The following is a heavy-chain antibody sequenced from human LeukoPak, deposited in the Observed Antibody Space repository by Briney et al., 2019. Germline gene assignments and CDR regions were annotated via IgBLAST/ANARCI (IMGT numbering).Heavy chain of an antibody. J-gene: IGHJ4*02. V-gene: IGHV3-21*01. CDR1: GFTFSSYS. CDR2: ISSSSSYI. Sequence: KPGGSLRLSCAASGFTFSSYSMNWVRQAPGKGLEWVSSISSSSSYIYYADSVKGRFTISRDNAKNSLYLQMNSLRAEDTAVYYCARDSRVSDYDFWSGYYKGNFDYWGQGSLVTVSS. D-gene: IGHD3-3*01. CDR3: ARDSRVSDYDFWSGYYKGNFDY.